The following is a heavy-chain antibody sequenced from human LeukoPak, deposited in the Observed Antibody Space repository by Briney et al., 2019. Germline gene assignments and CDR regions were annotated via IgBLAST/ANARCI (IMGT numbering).Heavy chain of an antibody. V-gene: IGHV3-20*04. CDR1: GFTFSSYA. D-gene: IGHD3-16*01. CDR2: ISWNSGSI. Sequence: PGGSLRLSCAASGFTFSSYAMSWVRQAPGKGLEWVSGISWNSGSIGYADSVKGRFTISRDNAKNSLYLQMNSLRDEDTAAYYCARGGRYAYFLDYWGQGTLVTVSS. J-gene: IGHJ4*02. CDR3: ARGGRYAYFLDY.